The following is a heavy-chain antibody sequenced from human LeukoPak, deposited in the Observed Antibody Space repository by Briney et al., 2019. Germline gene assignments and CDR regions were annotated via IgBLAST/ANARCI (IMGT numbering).Heavy chain of an antibody. Sequence: ASVKVSCKASAYTFTGYYMHWVRQAPGQGLEWMGWINPNSGGTNYAQKFQGRVTMTRDTSISTVYMELSRLRCDDTAVHYCSSGRTTTVTDFGMDVRGQGTTVTVSS. V-gene: IGHV1-2*02. CDR2: INPNSGGT. D-gene: IGHD4-17*01. CDR1: AYTFTGYY. CDR3: SSGRTTTVTDFGMDV. J-gene: IGHJ6*02.